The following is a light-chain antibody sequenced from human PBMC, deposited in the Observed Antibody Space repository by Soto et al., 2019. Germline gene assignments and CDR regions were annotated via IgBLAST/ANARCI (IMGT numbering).Light chain of an antibody. CDR1: QGISTL. CDR2: ESS. Sequence: AIQLTQSPASRSASVGDRLTITCRASQGISTLLAWYQQKPGKAPKVLIYESSLLQSGVPSRFSGSGSGTDFTLTISSLQPEDFATYYCQHFKSFPITFGQGTRLEI. V-gene: IGKV1-13*02. J-gene: IGKJ5*01. CDR3: QHFKSFPIT.